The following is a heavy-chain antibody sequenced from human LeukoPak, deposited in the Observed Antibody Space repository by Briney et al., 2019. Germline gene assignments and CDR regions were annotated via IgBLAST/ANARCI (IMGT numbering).Heavy chain of an antibody. V-gene: IGHV3-23*01. Sequence: GGSLRLFCAASGSSFSIYAMSWGRQAPPKGLGWVSAVSGSVGGTYYADSVKGRCTISRDNSKNTPYLQMHSLGAADTAVDYFSKDLSGSMIGVVDPDYWGQGTLVTVSS. D-gene: IGHD3-22*01. CDR1: GSSFSIYA. J-gene: IGHJ4*02. CDR2: VSGSVGGT. CDR3: SKDLSGSMIGVVDPDY.